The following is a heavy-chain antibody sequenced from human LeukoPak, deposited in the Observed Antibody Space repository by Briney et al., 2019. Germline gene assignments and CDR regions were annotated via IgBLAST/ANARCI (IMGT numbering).Heavy chain of an antibody. J-gene: IGHJ4*02. CDR2: INPKSGGT. CDR3: ARDLGISGWYAPPLGYFDY. Sequence: ASVKVSCKASGYTFTGYCMHWVRQAPGQGLEWMGWINPKSGGTNYAQEFQGRVTMTRDTSISTTYMELSRLRSDDTAVYYCARDLGISGWYAPPLGYFDYWGQGTLVTVSS. D-gene: IGHD6-19*01. V-gene: IGHV1-2*02. CDR1: GYTFTGYC.